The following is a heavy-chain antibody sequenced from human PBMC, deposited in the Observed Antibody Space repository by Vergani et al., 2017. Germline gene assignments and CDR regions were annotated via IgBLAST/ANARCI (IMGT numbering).Heavy chain of an antibody. Sequence: QVQLVQSGAEVKKPGSSVKVSCKASGGTFSSYTISWVRQAPGQGLEWMGRIIPILGIANYEQKFQGRVTITADKSTSTAYMELSSLRSEDTAVYYCARDIGYSSSCRPGCRYYYGMDVWGQGTTVTVSS. V-gene: IGHV1-69*08. J-gene: IGHJ6*02. D-gene: IGHD6-13*01. CDR3: ARDIGYSSSCRPGCRYYYGMDV. CDR2: IIPILGIA. CDR1: GGTFSSYT.